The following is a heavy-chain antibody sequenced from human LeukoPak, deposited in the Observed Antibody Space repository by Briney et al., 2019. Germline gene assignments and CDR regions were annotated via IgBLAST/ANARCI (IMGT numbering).Heavy chain of an antibody. CDR2: INHSGST. Sequence: KPSETLSLTCSVSGYAISSGYFWGWIRQPPGKGLEWIGEINHSGSTNYNPSLKSRVTISVDTSKNQFSLKLSSVTAADTAVYYCARTAYSSSAYSVFDYWGQGTLVTVSS. D-gene: IGHD6-6*01. CDR1: GYAISSGYF. V-gene: IGHV4-38-2*02. CDR3: ARTAYSSSAYSVFDY. J-gene: IGHJ4*02.